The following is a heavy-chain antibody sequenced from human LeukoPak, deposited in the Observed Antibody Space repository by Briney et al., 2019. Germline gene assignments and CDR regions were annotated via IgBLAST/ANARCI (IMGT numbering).Heavy chain of an antibody. CDR3: ASFLLWVGDSPNDY. CDR1: GFSVSSGYY. J-gene: IGHJ4*02. D-gene: IGHD3-10*01. V-gene: IGHV4-38-2*02. Sequence: SETLSLTCSVSGFSVSSGYYWGWVRQSPGKGLEWIGSFYHSGTTYYNPSLKSRVTISRDTSKNQFSLKLTSVTAADTAVYYCASFLLWVGDSPNDYWGQGTLVTVSS. CDR2: FYHSGTT.